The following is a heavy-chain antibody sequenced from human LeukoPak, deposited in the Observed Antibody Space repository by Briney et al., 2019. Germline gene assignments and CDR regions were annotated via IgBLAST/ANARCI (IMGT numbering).Heavy chain of an antibody. J-gene: IGHJ4*02. CDR2: INIDGSST. CDR1: GFTFSNYW. Sequence: GGSLRLSCAVSGFTFSNYWMHWVRQAPGMGLVWVSRINIDGSSTSYADSVKGRFTISRDNAKNTLYLQMNSLRAEDTAVYYCARDSSDFSYWGQGTLDTVSS. D-gene: IGHD6-25*01. CDR3: ARDSSDFSY. V-gene: IGHV3-74*01.